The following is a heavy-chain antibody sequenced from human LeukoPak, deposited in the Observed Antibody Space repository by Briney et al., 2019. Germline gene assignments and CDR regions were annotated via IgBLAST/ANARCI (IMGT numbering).Heavy chain of an antibody. CDR1: GYTFTGYY. CDR2: INPNSGGT. Sequence: GASVKVSCKASGYTFTGYYMHWVRQAPGQGLEWMGWINPNSGGTNYAQKFQGRVTMTRDTSISTAYMELSRLRSDDTAVYYCATRRAYYGGDCLNWGQGTLVTVSS. J-gene: IGHJ4*02. CDR3: ATRRAYYGGDCLN. V-gene: IGHV1-2*02. D-gene: IGHD2-21*02.